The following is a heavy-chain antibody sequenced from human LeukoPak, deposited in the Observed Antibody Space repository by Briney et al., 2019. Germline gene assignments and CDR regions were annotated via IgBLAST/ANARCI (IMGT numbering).Heavy chain of an antibody. CDR1: GHTFTSYD. CDR2: MNPNSGNT. J-gene: IGHJ4*02. D-gene: IGHD5-12*01. Sequence: ASVKVSCKASGHTFTSYDINWVRQATGQGLEWMGWMNPNSGNTGYAQKFQGRVTMTRNTSISTAYMELNSLRSEDTAVYYCARADYSGYDGFDYWGQGTLVTVSS. V-gene: IGHV1-8*01. CDR3: ARADYSGYDGFDY.